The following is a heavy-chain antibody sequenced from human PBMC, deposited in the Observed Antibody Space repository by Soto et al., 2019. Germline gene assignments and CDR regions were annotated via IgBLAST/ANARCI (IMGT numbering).Heavy chain of an antibody. D-gene: IGHD3-22*01. CDR2: ISWDGGST. CDR1: GFTFDDYT. V-gene: IGHV3-43*01. CDR3: AKDSGYDTPLPAACYYYYGMDV. J-gene: IGHJ6*02. Sequence: GGSLRLSCAASGFTFDDYTMHWVRQAPGKGLEWISLISWDGGSTYYADSVKGRFTISRDNSKNSLYLQMNSLRTEDTALYYCAKDSGYDTPLPAACYYYYGMDVWGQGTTVTVSS.